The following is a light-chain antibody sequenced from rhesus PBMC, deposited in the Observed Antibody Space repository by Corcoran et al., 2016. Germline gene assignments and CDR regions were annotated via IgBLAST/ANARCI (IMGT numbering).Light chain of an antibody. CDR2: KAS. Sequence: DIQMTQSPSSLSASVGDRVTITCRASQGIRSWLAWYQQKPGKAPKLLLYKASSLPSGVPSRFRGSGYGTDFTLTISSLQPEDFATYCCQQYNSAPFTFGPGTKLDIK. CDR3: QQYNSAPFT. CDR1: QGIRSW. J-gene: IGKJ3*01. V-gene: IGKV1-21*01.